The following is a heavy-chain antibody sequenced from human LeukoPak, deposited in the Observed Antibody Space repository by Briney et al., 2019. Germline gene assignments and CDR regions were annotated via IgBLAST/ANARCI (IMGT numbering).Heavy chain of an antibody. V-gene: IGHV4-59*08. D-gene: IGHD6-19*01. J-gene: IGHJ6*02. CDR2: IYYSGST. CDR3: ARVRYSSGWSYNAAYYYGMDV. Sequence: SETQSLTCTVSGGSISSYYWSWIRQPPGKGLEWIGYIYYSGSTNYNPSLKSRVTISVDTSKNQFSLKLSSVTAADTAVYYCARVRYSSGWSYNAAYYYGMDVWGQGTTVTVSS. CDR1: GGSISSYY.